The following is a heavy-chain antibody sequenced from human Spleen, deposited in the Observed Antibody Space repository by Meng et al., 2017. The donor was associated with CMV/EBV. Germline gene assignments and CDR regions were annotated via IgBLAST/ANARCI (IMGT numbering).Heavy chain of an antibody. CDR1: GFTFSSYA. CDR2: VSYGEINK. J-gene: IGHJ4*02. Sequence: GESLKISCATSGFTFSSYAMNWVRQDPGKGLEWVAVVSYGEINKYYADSVKGRFTISRDNAKNSLYLQMNSLRAEDTAVYYCAKVTGTTDYWGQGTRVTVSS. D-gene: IGHD1-20*01. CDR3: AKVTGTTDY. V-gene: IGHV3-30*04.